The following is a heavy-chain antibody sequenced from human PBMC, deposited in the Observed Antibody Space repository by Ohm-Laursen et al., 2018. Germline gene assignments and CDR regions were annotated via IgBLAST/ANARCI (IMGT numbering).Heavy chain of an antibody. D-gene: IGHD4-17*01. J-gene: IGHJ4*02. V-gene: IGHV3-7*01. CDR1: GFTFSRYW. Sequence: SLRLSCAASGFTFSRYWMTWVRQAPGKGLEWVANIKQDGSQKYYLDSVKGRFTISRDNAKNSLYLQMNSLRAEDTAVYYCARSHVHDFGDYLDFWGQGTLVTVSS. CDR2: IKQDGSQK. CDR3: ARSHVHDFGDYLDF.